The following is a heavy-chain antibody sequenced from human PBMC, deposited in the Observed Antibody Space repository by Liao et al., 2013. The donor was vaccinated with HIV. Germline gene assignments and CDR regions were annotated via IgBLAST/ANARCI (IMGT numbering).Heavy chain of an antibody. J-gene: IGHJ4*02. CDR3: ARDDGGPFDY. D-gene: IGHD3-16*01. CDR2: VYYNGNS. CDR1: GGSISSGSYY. V-gene: IGHV4-30-4*08. Sequence: QVQLQESGPGLVKPSQTLSLTCTVSGGSISSGSYYWSWIRQPPEGPEWIGYVYYNGNSYLNPSLRGRLAFSVDTSKNQVSLKLSSVTAADTAVYYCARDDGGPFDYWGQGTLVSVSS.